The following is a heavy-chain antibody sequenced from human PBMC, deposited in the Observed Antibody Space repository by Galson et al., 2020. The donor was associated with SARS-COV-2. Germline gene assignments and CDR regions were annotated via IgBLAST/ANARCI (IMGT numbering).Heavy chain of an antibody. CDR1: GYTFTSYD. CDR3: ARGIVVVPAGLYYYYGMDV. CDR2: MNPNSGNT. D-gene: IGHD2-2*01. J-gene: IGHJ6*02. V-gene: IGHV1-8*01. Sequence: ASVKVSCKASGYTFTSYDINWVRQATGQGLEWMGWMNPNSGNTGYAQKFQGRATMTRNTSISTAYMELSSLRSEDTAVYYCARGIVVVPAGLYYYYGMDVWGQGTTVTVSS.